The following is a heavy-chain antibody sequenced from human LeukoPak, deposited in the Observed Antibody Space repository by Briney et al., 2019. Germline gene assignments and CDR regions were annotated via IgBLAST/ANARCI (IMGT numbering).Heavy chain of an antibody. D-gene: IGHD5-18*01. CDR3: ARGERGYSYGYVDY. CDR2: IYHSGST. J-gene: IGHJ4*02. Sequence: SETLSLTCTVSGYSISSGYYWGWIRQPPGKGLEWIGSIYHSGSTHYNPSLKSRVTISVDTSKNQFSLKLSSVTAADTAVYYCARGERGYSYGYVDYWGQGTLVTVSS. V-gene: IGHV4-38-2*02. CDR1: GYSISSGYY.